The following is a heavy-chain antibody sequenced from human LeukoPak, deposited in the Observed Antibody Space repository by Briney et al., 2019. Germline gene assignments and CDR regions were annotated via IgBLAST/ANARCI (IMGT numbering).Heavy chain of an antibody. D-gene: IGHD7-27*01. Sequence: GGSLRLSCAASGFTFSSYWMSWVRQARGKGLEWVANIKQDGSEKYYVDSVKGRFTISRDNAKNSLYLQMNSLRAEDTAVYYCARVQGLGTFDYWGQGTLVTVS. CDR3: ARVQGLGTFDY. CDR1: GFTFSSYW. CDR2: IKQDGSEK. V-gene: IGHV3-7*01. J-gene: IGHJ4*02.